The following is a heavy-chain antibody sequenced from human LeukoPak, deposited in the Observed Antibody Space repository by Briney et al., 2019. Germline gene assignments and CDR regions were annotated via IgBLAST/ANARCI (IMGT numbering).Heavy chain of an antibody. CDR3: ASRSAVAGTFDY. V-gene: IGHV1-2*06. Sequence: GASVKVSCKASGYTFTGYYMHWVRQAPGQGLEWMGRIKPNSGGTNYAQKFQGRVTMTRDTSISTAYMELSRLRSDDTAVYYCASRSAVAGTFDYWGQGTLVTVSS. CDR1: GYTFTGYY. CDR2: IKPNSGGT. D-gene: IGHD6-19*01. J-gene: IGHJ4*02.